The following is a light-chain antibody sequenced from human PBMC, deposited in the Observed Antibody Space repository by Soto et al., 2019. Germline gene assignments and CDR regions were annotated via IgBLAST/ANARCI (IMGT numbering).Light chain of an antibody. CDR3: QAWDSSSAHVV. CDR1: NIGSKS. V-gene: IGLV3-21*04. J-gene: IGLJ2*01. Sequence: SYEVTQPPSVSVAPGKTARISCGGSNIGSKSVHWYQRKPGQAPVLVIYSDPDRPSVIPERFSGSNSGNTATLTISRVEAGDVAYYYCQAWDSSSAHVVFGGGTKLTVL. CDR2: SDP.